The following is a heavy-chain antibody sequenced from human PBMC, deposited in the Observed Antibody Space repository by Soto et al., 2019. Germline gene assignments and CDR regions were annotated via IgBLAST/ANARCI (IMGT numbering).Heavy chain of an antibody. D-gene: IGHD4-17*01. Sequence: EVQLLESGGGLVQPGGSLRLSCAASGFTFSSYAMSWVRQAPGKGLEWVSAIVGSGGFAYYADSLRGRFTISRDNSKNTLYLQMNSLIAEDTAVYHCAKHGDDYAGDNFDYWGQGTLVTVSS. CDR2: IVGSGGFA. CDR1: GFTFSSYA. J-gene: IGHJ4*02. CDR3: AKHGDDYAGDNFDY. V-gene: IGHV3-23*01.